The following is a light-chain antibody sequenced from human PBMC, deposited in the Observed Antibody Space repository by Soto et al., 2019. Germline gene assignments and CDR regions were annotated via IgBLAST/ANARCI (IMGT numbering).Light chain of an antibody. Sequence: DIQMTQFPSALSASLGDRVTITCRASQNVNNWLAWYQHKPGKAPQLLIYDASVLETGVPSRFSGSGSGTEFTLAISGLQSDDFATYYCQQYNTYWTFGPGTKVDIK. CDR2: DAS. CDR1: QNVNNW. V-gene: IGKV1-5*01. CDR3: QQYNTYWT. J-gene: IGKJ1*01.